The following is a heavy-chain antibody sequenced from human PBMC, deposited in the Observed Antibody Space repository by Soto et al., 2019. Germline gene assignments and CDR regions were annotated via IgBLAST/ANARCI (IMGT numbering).Heavy chain of an antibody. J-gene: IGHJ4*02. CDR3: VRFWPLPDYGILPTNSDAFDH. V-gene: IGHV4-39*01. CDR1: GGSISSHTYY. CDR2: ISYSGST. Sequence: SETLSLTCTVSGGSISSHTYYWGWIRQPPGKGLEWIASISYSGSTYYNPSLSSRVTISVDTSKNQFSLSLTSVTAAAPAVSYCVRFWPLPDYGILPTNSDAFDHWGQRPLGTVSS. D-gene: IGHD3-9*01.